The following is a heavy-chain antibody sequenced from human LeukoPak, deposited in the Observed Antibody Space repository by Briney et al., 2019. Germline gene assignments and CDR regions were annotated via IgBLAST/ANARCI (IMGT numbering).Heavy chain of an antibody. J-gene: IGHJ4*02. CDR1: GFTVSSTY. CDR2: LYSGGST. CDR3: ARVGYSYVFFDY. D-gene: IGHD5-18*01. V-gene: IGHV3-53*01. Sequence: GGSLRLSCAASGFTVSSTYMSWVRQAPGKGLEWGSVLYSGGSTYYANSVQGRFTISRDNTKNTLYLQMNSLRAEDTAVYYCARVGYSYVFFDYWGQGTLVTVSS.